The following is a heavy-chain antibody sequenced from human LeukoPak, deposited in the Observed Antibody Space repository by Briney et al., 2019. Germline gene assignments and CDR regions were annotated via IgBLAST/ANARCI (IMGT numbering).Heavy chain of an antibody. J-gene: IGHJ4*02. CDR3: ARALNPYYDFWSGYGSGDY. CDR1: GYTFTGYY. CDR2: INPNSGGT. Sequence: ASVKVSCKASGYTFTGYYMHWVRQAPGQGLEWMGWINPNSGGTNYAQKFQGRVTMTRDTSISTAYMELSRLRSDDMAVYYCARALNPYYDFWSGYGSGDYWGQGTLVTVSS. D-gene: IGHD3-3*01. V-gene: IGHV1-2*02.